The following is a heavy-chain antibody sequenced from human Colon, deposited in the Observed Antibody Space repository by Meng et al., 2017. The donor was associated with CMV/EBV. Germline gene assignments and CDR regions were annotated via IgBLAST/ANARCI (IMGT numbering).Heavy chain of an antibody. V-gene: IGHV4-4*07. Sequence: QVQLRESGPGLLKPSETLSLTCTVSGASITSYYWSWSRQPAGKGLEWIGRVYISGNTNYNPSLKSRVTMSIDTSKNQLSLNIRSVTAADTAVYYCARDSNLSGLAYWGQGTLVTVSS. CDR1: GASITSYY. CDR3: ARDSNLSGLAY. CDR2: VYISGNT. D-gene: IGHD3-10*01. J-gene: IGHJ4*02.